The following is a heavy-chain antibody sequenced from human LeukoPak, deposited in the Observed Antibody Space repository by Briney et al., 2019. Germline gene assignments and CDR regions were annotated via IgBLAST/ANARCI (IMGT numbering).Heavy chain of an antibody. CDR2: IQYDGSIE. CDR3: ARDSCGSRSCFDY. D-gene: IGHD2-2*01. Sequence: GRSLRLSCTASGFTFSSYGMHWVRQAPGRGLEWVAAIQYDGSIEYYADSVKGRFTISGDQSKNTLFLQVNSLRAEDTAVYYCARDSCGSRSCFDYWGQGTLVTVSS. J-gene: IGHJ4*02. CDR1: GFTFSSYG. V-gene: IGHV3-33*01.